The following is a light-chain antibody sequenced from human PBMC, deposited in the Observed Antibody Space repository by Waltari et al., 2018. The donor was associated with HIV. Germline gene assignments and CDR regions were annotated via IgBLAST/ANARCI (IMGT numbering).Light chain of an antibody. CDR2: DVN. V-gene: IGLV2-11*01. CDR1: SSDVGHSNY. Sequence: QSALTQPRSVSESPGQSVTIPCTGTSSDVGHSNYVSWYRQYPGTAPKLIIFDVNNRPSGIPDRFSGSKSGNTASLTISGLQGEDEADYYCSSYAGRDTPNWVFGGGTKLTVL. J-gene: IGLJ3*02. CDR3: SSYAGRDTPNWV.